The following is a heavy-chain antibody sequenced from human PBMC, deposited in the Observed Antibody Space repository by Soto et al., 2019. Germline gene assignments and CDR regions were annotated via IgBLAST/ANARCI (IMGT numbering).Heavy chain of an antibody. Sequence: GGSLRLSCAASGFTFSSYAMSWVRQAPGKGLEWVLSISGSGDNTYYADSVKGRFTISRDNSKNTLYLQMSSLRAEDTAVYHCAKNYAALNWFDPWGQGTLVTVSS. D-gene: IGHD1-7*01. CDR1: GFTFSSYA. CDR2: ISGSGDNT. CDR3: AKNYAALNWFDP. V-gene: IGHV3-23*01. J-gene: IGHJ5*02.